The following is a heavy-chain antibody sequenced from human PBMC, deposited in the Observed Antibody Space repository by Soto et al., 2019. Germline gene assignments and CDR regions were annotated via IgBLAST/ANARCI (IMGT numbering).Heavy chain of an antibody. V-gene: IGHV4-39*01. CDR3: ASIYGAGSYYYYYGMDV. CDR1: GGSISSSSYY. CDR2: IYYSGST. J-gene: IGHJ6*02. D-gene: IGHD3-10*01. Sequence: SVTLSLTCTVSGGSISSSSYYWGWIRQPPGKGLEWIGSIYYSGSTYYNPSLKSRVTISVDTSKNQFSLKLSSVTAADTAVYYCASIYGAGSYYYYYGMDVWGQGTTVTVSS.